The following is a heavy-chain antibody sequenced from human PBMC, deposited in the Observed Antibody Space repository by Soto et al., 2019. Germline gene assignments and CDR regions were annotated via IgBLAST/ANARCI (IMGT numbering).Heavy chain of an antibody. CDR2: IYYSGST. CDR3: ARFHDYGDY. Sequence: ASETLSLTCTVSGGSISSYYWSWIRQPPGKGLEWIGYIYYSGSTNYNPSLKSRVTISVDTSKNQFSLKLNSVTAADTAVYYCARFHDYGDYWGQGTLVTVSS. CDR1: GGSISSYY. J-gene: IGHJ4*02. V-gene: IGHV4-59*01.